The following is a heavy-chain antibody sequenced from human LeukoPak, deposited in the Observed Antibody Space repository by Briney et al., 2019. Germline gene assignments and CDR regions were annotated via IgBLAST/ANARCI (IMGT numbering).Heavy chain of an antibody. Sequence: GGSLRLSCAASGFTFSSYWMSWVRQAPGKGLEWVSAISGSGGSTYYADSVKGRFTISRDNSKNTLYLQMNSLRAEDTAVYYCAKDDYYGSGSYFARWGQGTLVTVSS. V-gene: IGHV3-23*01. D-gene: IGHD3-10*01. CDR2: ISGSGGST. J-gene: IGHJ5*02. CDR3: AKDDYYGSGSYFAR. CDR1: GFTFSSYW.